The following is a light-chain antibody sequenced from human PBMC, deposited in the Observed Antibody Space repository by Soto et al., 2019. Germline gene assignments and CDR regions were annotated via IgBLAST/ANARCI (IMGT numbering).Light chain of an antibody. Sequence: EIVLTQSPATLSLSPGESAALSCGASQSVSSTYLAWYQQKPGQAPRLLIYGESSRATGIPDRLSGSGSGTDLTLTISRLEPEDFAVYYCQKYGSSPRTFGQGTKGDIK. V-gene: IGKV3-20*01. CDR3: QKYGSSPRT. CDR1: QSVSSTY. J-gene: IGKJ1*01. CDR2: GES.